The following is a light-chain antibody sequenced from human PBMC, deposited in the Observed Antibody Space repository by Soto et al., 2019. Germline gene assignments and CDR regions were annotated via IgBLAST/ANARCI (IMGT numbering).Light chain of an antibody. CDR3: SSYTSSSTLV. V-gene: IGLV2-14*01. J-gene: IGLJ2*01. CDR2: EVS. Sequence: QSALTQPASVSGSPGQSITISCTGTSSDVGGYNYVSWYQQHPGKAPKLMIYEVSNRPSGVSNRFSGSKSGNTASLTISVLPAEDEDDYYCSSYTSSSTLVFGGGTKLTVL. CDR1: SSDVGGYNY.